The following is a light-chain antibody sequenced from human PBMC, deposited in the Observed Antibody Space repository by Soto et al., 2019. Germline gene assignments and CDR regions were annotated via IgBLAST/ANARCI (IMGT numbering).Light chain of an antibody. CDR3: SSYTSSRSLEGV. CDR2: EVS. Sequence: QSALTQPASVSGSPGQSITTSCTGTSSDVGGYNYVSWYQQHPGKAPKLIISEVSNRPSGVSNRFSGSKSGNTASLTISGLQAEDEADYYCSSYTSSRSLEGVFGTGTKVT. CDR1: SSDVGGYNY. V-gene: IGLV2-14*01. J-gene: IGLJ1*01.